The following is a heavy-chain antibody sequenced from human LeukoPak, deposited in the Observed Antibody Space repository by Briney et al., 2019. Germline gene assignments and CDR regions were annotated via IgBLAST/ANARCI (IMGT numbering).Heavy chain of an antibody. D-gene: IGHD4-23*01. CDR1: GFTVSSNY. Sequence: GGSLRLSCAASGFTVSSNYMSWVRQAPGKGLEWVSIIYKDGSTYYADSVKGQFIISRDNSKNTLYLQINSLTVEDTAVYYCARTTVAPGSYDAFDIWGQGTMVTVSS. V-gene: IGHV3-53*01. CDR3: ARTTVAPGSYDAFDI. CDR2: IYKDGST. J-gene: IGHJ3*02.